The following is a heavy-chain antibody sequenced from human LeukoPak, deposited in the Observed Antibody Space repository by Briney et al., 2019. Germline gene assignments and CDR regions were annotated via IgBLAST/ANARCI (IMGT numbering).Heavy chain of an antibody. V-gene: IGHV3-9*01. CDR1: GFTFDDYA. D-gene: IGHD3-22*01. Sequence: GGSLRLSCAASGFTFDDYAMHWVRQAPGKGLEWVSGISWNSGSIGYADSVKGRFTISRDNAKNSLYLQMNSLRSEDTAVYYCARVPNYDSSGYYHYYYYGMDVWGQGTTVTVSS. J-gene: IGHJ6*02. CDR3: ARVPNYDSSGYYHYYYYGMDV. CDR2: ISWNSGSI.